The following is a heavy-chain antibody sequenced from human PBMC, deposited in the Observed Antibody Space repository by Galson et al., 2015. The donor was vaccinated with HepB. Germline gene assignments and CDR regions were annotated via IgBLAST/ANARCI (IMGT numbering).Heavy chain of an antibody. J-gene: IGHJ5*02. CDR1: GFTFSRHG. V-gene: IGHV3-33*07. D-gene: IGHD2/OR15-2a*01. Sequence: SLRLSCAASGFTFSRHGMYWVRQAPGKGLEWVANIWFDARKEDYVDSVKGRFTISRDNSKNALYLQMNSLRVEDTAVYYCARDLSYGSLSFDPWGQGTLVTVSS. CDR2: IWFDARKE. CDR3: ARDLSYGSLSFDP.